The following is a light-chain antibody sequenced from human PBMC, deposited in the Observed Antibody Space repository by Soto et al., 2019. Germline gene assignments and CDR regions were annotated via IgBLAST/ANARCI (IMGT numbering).Light chain of an antibody. J-gene: IGLJ7*01. V-gene: IGLV4-69*01. Sequence: QPVLTQSPSASASLGASVKLTCTLSSGHSNYAIAWHQQQPEKGPRYLMKVNSGGSHIKGDGIPDRFSVSSSGAERYLFISSLQSEEEADYYCQTWGTGSAIVVFGGGTQLTVL. CDR1: SGHSNYA. CDR3: QTWGTGSAIVV. CDR2: VNSGGSH.